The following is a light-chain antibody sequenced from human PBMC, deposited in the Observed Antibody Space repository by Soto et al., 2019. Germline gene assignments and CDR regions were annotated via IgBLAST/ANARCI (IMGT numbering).Light chain of an antibody. CDR2: DAS. CDR3: HQYHNWPPGT. V-gene: IGKV3-15*01. J-gene: IGKJ2*01. CDR1: QSVSND. Sequence: ETVMTQSPATLSVSPGGRATLSCRASQSVSNDLAWYQQKPGQAPRLLISDASTRATGIPARFSGSGSGTEFTLAISSLQSEDFAVYYCHQYHNWPPGTFGQGTKLQIK.